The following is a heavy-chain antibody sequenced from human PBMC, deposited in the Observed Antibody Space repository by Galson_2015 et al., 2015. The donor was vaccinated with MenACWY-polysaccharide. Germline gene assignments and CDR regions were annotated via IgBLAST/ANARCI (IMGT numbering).Heavy chain of an antibody. J-gene: IGHJ4*02. Sequence: SETLSLTCTVSGGSISSSSYYWGWIRQPPGKGLEWIGSIYYSGSTYYNPSLKSRVTISVDTSKNQFSLKLSSVTAADTAVYYCARMTLELPLVIDYWGQGTLVTVSS. CDR1: GGSISSSSYY. CDR2: IYYSGST. CDR3: ARMTLELPLVIDY. D-gene: IGHD1-26*01. V-gene: IGHV4-39*01.